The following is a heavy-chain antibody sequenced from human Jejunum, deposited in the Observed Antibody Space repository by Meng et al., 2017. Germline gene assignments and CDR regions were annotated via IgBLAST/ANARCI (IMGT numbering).Heavy chain of an antibody. CDR1: GFTFSGYW. CDR3: ARFRGSNWGVDY. V-gene: IGHV3-74*01. Sequence: EVRLVDSGGVFVQLGGSLRLPIAPSGFTFSGYWMHWVRQAPGKGLVCVSRIITDGSSTSYSDSVKGRFTISRDNAKNTLYLQMNSLRVEDTAVYYCARFRGSNWGVDYWGQGTLVTVSS. CDR2: IITDGSST. J-gene: IGHJ4*02. D-gene: IGHD7-27*01.